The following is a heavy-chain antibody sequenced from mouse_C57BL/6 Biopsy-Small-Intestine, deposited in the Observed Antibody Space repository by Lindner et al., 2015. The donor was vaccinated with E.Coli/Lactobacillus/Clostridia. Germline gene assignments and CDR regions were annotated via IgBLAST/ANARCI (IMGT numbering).Heavy chain of an antibody. CDR3: SRGDGNYEDYAMDY. CDR1: GYTFTSYW. V-gene: IGHV1-59*01. D-gene: IGHD2-1*01. J-gene: IGHJ4*01. Sequence: VQLQESGAEMVRPGASVKLSCKASGYTFTSYWMHWVKQRPGQGLEWIGKIDPSDGGTHYNQKFKDKATLTIDTSSSTAYMQLNSLTSEDSAVYYCSRGDGNYEDYAMDYWGQGTSVTVSS. CDR2: IDPSDGGT.